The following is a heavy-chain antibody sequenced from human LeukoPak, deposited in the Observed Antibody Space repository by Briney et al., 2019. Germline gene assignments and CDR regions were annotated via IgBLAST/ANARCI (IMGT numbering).Heavy chain of an antibody. CDR3: AREGTSTYYDFWSGYSDLDY. CDR2: ISSSSSYI. J-gene: IGHJ4*02. CDR1: GFTFSSSA. Sequence: GGSLRLSCAASGFTFSSSAMSWVRQAPGKGLEWVSSISSSSSYIYYADSVKGRFTISRDNAKNSLYLQMNSLRAEDTAVYYCAREGTSTYYDFWSGYSDLDYWGQGTLVTVSS. D-gene: IGHD3-3*01. V-gene: IGHV3-21*01.